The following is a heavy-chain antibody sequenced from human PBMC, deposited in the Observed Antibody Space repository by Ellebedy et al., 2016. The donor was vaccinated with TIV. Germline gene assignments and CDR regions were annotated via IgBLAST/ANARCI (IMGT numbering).Heavy chain of an antibody. D-gene: IGHD2-2*01. CDR3: ARELPYMPGGDY. CDR2: ISGSGGST. Sequence: GESLKISXAASAFTFSSNAMNWVRQAPGKGLEWVSGISGSGGSTYYADSVKGRFTISRDNAKKSVYLQMNNLRAEDTAMYYCARELPYMPGGDYWGQGTLVTVSS. J-gene: IGHJ4*02. CDR1: AFTFSSNA. V-gene: IGHV3-23*01.